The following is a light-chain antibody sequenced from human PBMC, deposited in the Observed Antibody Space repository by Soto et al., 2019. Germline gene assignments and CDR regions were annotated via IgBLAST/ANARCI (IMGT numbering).Light chain of an antibody. Sequence: IVLTQSPATLSLSPGARATLSCRAGQSVSSYLAWYQQKPGQAPRLLIYDASNRATGIPAKFSGSGSGTDFTLTISSLEPEAFTVYYCTQLTTGPWTSGPGTKLEIK. CDR2: DAS. CDR1: QSVSSY. V-gene: IGKV3-11*01. J-gene: IGKJ1*01. CDR3: TQLTTGPWT.